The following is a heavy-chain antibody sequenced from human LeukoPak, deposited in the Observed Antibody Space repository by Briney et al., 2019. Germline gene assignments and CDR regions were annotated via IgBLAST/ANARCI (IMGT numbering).Heavy chain of an antibody. J-gene: IGHJ3*02. CDR3: ASLGAGAFDI. CDR2: ISSSSSYI. D-gene: IGHD3-16*01. CDR1: GFTFSSYS. Sequence: GGSLRLSCAASGFTFSSYSMNWVRQAPGKGLEGVSSISSSSSYIYYADSVKGRFTISRDNAKNSLYLQMNSLRAEDTAVYYCASLGAGAFDIWGQGTMVTVSS. V-gene: IGHV3-21*01.